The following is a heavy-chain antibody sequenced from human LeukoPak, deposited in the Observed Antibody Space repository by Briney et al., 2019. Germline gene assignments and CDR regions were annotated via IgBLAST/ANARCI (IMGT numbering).Heavy chain of an antibody. Sequence: PSETLSLTCTVSGGSISSYYWSWIRQPPGKGLEWIGYIYYSGSTNYNPSLKSRVTISVDTSKNQFSLKLTSVTAADTAVYYCARLHCSSNSCYTVSPRSSWKQLWSPSHFDYWGQGTLVTVSS. CDR1: GGSISSYY. D-gene: IGHD2-2*02. CDR3: ARLHCSSNSCYTVSPRSSWKQLWSPSHFDY. V-gene: IGHV4-59*08. CDR2: IYYSGST. J-gene: IGHJ4*02.